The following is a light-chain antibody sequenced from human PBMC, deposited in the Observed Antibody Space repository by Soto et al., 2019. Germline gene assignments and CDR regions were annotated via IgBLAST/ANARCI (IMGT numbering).Light chain of an antibody. CDR2: IDSDGSH. V-gene: IGLV4-69*02. Sequence: QPVLTQSPSASASLGASVNLTCTLSSGHSTYAIAWHQQQPEKGPRYLMKIDSDGSHSNGDGIPDRFSGSRSGAERSLTISSLQSEDEADYYCQTWGTGIRVFGGGTQLTVL. CDR3: QTWGTGIRV. J-gene: IGLJ3*02. CDR1: SGHSTYA.